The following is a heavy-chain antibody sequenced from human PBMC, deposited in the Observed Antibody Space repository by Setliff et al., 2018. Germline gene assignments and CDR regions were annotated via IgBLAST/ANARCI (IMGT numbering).Heavy chain of an antibody. Sequence: PGGSLRLSCETSGFTFSDSGMQWVRQAPGRGLEWVAFLRSDGTTRYQSDSMKARFTISRDNSKNTLYLQMNSLRPEDTAVYFCAKENHFWGDYPNYFRLYYLDFWGPGTLVTVSS. CDR3: AKENHFWGDYPNYFRLYYLDF. CDR1: GFTFSDSG. D-gene: IGHD3-3*02. CDR2: LRSDGTTR. V-gene: IGHV3-30*02. J-gene: IGHJ4*02.